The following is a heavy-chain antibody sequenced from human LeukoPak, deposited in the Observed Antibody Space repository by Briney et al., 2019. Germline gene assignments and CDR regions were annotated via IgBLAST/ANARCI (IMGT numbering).Heavy chain of an antibody. V-gene: IGHV3-66*01. CDR3: ARTTYYGSDSRGASPVDV. Sequence: GGSLRLSCAASGITVSSDYMSWVRQAPGKGLEWVSILYSGSSHYADSVNGRFTISRDNSKNTLYLQMNSLRAEDTAVYYCARTTYYGSDSRGASPVDVWGQGTTVTASS. J-gene: IGHJ6*02. CDR2: LYSGSS. CDR1: GITVSSDY. D-gene: IGHD3-10*01.